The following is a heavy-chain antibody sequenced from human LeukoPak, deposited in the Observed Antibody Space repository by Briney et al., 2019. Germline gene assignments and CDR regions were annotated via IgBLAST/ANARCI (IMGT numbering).Heavy chain of an antibody. CDR1: GFTFDDYA. Sequence: PGRSLRLSCAASGFTFDDYAMHWVRQAPGKGLEGVSGISWNSGSIVYADSVKGRFTISRDNAKNSLYLQMNSLRAEDTALYYCAKGGPSGDLRYFDWLALDYYYGMDVWGQGTTVTVSS. V-gene: IGHV3-9*01. CDR3: AKGGPSGDLRYFDWLALDYYYGMDV. D-gene: IGHD3-9*01. CDR2: ISWNSGSI. J-gene: IGHJ6*02.